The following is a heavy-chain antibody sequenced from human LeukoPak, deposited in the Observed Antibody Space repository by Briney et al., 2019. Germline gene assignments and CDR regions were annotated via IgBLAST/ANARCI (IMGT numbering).Heavy chain of an antibody. V-gene: IGHV1-18*04. CDR2: ISAYNGNT. CDR3: ARAGGYGEALDY. CDR1: RYTFTSYG. J-gene: IGHJ4*02. Sequence: GSVKVSCKASRYTFTSYGISWVRQAPGQELEGMGWISAYNGNTNYAQKLQGRVTMTTDTSTSTAYMELRSLRSDDTDVYYCARAGGYGEALDYWGQGTMVTVSS. D-gene: IGHD3-10*01.